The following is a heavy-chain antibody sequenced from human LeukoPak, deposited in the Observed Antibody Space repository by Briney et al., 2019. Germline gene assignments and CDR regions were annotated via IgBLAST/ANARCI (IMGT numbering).Heavy chain of an antibody. CDR1: GFTFNSHA. J-gene: IGHJ4*02. CDR3: AKTTFGYSSGRSPGWPIDY. D-gene: IGHD6-19*01. V-gene: IGHV3-23*01. CDR2: IVGSGGSS. Sequence: GGSLRLSCVASGFTFNSHAMSWVRQAPGKGLEWVSGIVGSGGSSYYAESVRGRFTISRDNSKNTVYMQMNSLRDEDTALYYCAKTTFGYSSGRSPGWPIDYWGQGTVVTVSS.